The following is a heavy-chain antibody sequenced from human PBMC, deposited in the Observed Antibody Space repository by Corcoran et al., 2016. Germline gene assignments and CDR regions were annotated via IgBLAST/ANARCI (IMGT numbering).Heavy chain of an antibody. CDR2: ISYDGSYK. CDR1: GFTFSIYG. V-gene: IGHV3-30*18. D-gene: IGHD3-10*01. Sequence: QVQLVESGGGVVQPGRSLGLSCATSGFTFSIYGMHWVRHTPGKGLESVAIISYDGSYKYYADSVKGRFTISRDNSKNMLHLQMNSLRADDTAVYYCAKKGGDSYNGGAFDFWGQGTMVTVSS. CDR3: AKKGGDSYNGGAFDF. J-gene: IGHJ3*01.